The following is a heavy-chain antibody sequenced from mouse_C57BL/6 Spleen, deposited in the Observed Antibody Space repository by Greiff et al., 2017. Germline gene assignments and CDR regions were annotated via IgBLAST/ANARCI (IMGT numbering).Heavy chain of an antibody. CDR2: ISNGGGST. Sequence: EVQRVESGGGLVQPGGSLKLSCAASGFTFSDYYMYWVRQTPEKRLEWVAYISNGGGSTYYPDTVKGRFSISRNNAKNTLYLQRRRLKSYDTAMYYGARGGVGLYAMDYWGQGTSVTVSS. D-gene: IGHD4-1*01. CDR1: GFTFSDYY. V-gene: IGHV5-12*01. J-gene: IGHJ4*01. CDR3: ARGGVGLYAMDY.